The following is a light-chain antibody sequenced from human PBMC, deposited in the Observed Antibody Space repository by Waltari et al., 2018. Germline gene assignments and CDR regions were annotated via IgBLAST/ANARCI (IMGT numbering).Light chain of an antibody. CDR2: WAS. CDR1: QTVLYSSNNKNY. CDR3: QQYYITPPT. J-gene: IGKJ1*01. Sequence: DIVMTQSPDSLAVSLGERATINCKSSQTVLYSSNNKNYLAWYQQKTGQPPKLLIYWASTRESGVPDRFSSSGSGTDFTLTISSLQAEDVAVYYCQQYYITPPTFGQGTKVEIK. V-gene: IGKV4-1*01.